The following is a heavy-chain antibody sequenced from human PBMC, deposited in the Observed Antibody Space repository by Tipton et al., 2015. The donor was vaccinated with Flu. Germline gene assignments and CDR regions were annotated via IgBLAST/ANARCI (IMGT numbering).Heavy chain of an antibody. CDR1: GGSISSSSYY. V-gene: IGHV4-39*01. CDR2: IYYSGST. Sequence: TLSLTCTVSGGSISSSSYYWGWIRQPPGKGLEWIGSIYYSGSTYYNPSLKSRVTTSVDTSKNQFSLKLSSVTAADTAVYYCAILTSGHFSFDYWGQGTLVTVSS. J-gene: IGHJ4*02. CDR3: AILTSGHFSFDY. D-gene: IGHD1-14*01.